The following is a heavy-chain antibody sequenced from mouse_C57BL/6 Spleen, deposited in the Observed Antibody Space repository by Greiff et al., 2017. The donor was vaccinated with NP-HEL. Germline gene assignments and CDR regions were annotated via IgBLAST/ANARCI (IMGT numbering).Heavy chain of an antibody. V-gene: IGHV1-15*01. CDR1: GYTFTDYE. CDR3: TIGASYDY. Sequence: QVHVKQSGAELVRPGASVTLSCKASGYTFTDYEMHWVKQTPVHGLEWIGAIDPETGGTAYNQKFKGKAILTADKSSSTAYMELRSLTSEDSAVYYCTIGASYDYWGQGTTLTVSS. CDR2: IDPETGGT. D-gene: IGHD1-1*02. J-gene: IGHJ2*01.